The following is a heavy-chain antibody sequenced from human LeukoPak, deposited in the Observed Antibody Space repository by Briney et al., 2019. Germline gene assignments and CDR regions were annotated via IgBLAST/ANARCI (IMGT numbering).Heavy chain of an antibody. V-gene: IGHV3-21*01. D-gene: IGHD3-10*01. CDR3: AVTYYYGSGSYYPFDY. CDR2: ISSSSSYI. Sequence: NPGGSLRLSCAASGFTFSSSAMSWVRQAPGKGLEWVSSISSSSSYIYYADSVKGRFTISRDNAKSSLYLQMNSLRAEDTAVYYCAVTYYYGSGSYYPFDYWGQGTLVTVSS. J-gene: IGHJ4*02. CDR1: GFTFSSSA.